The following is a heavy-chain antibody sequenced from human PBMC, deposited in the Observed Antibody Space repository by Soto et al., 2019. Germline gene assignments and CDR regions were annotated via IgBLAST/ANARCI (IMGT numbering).Heavy chain of an antibody. CDR1: GFTFSSYS. CDR2: ISSSSSYI. Sequence: EVQLVESGGGLVKPGGSLRLSCAASGFTFSSYSMNWVRQAPGKGLEWVSSISSSSSYIYYADSVKGRFTISGDNAKNSLYLQMNSLRAEDTAVYYCAITSDIVVVVAATHFWGQGTLVTVSS. D-gene: IGHD2-15*01. CDR3: AITSDIVVVVAATHF. J-gene: IGHJ4*02. V-gene: IGHV3-21*01.